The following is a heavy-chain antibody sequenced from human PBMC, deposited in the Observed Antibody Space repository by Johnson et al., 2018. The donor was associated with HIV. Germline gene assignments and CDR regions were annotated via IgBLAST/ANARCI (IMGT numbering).Heavy chain of an antibody. V-gene: IGHV3-30*02. CDR3: AKIGLDAFDI. Sequence: QVQLVESGGGVVQPGGSLRLSCAASGFTFSSYDIHWVRQAPGKGPEWVALIRYDGSNEYYADSVKGRFTLSRDNSKDTLYLQMNSLRREDTAVYSCAKIGLDAFDIWGQ. CDR2: IRYDGSNE. CDR1: GFTFSSYD. J-gene: IGHJ3*02.